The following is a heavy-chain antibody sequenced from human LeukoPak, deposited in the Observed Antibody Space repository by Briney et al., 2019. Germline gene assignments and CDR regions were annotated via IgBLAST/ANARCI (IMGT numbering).Heavy chain of an antibody. CDR2: INWNGR. J-gene: IGHJ4*02. CDR1: RFTFDEYG. CDR3: AKEKWVYNWKYDSSGSGINY. D-gene: IGHD3-22*01. V-gene: IGHV3-20*04. Sequence: GGSLRLSCAASRFTFDEYGMSWVRQTAGKGLEWVSGINWNGRNADSVKGRFTVSRDNAKSSLYLQMNSLRAEDTAVYYCAKEKWVYNWKYDSSGSGINYWGQGTLVTVSS.